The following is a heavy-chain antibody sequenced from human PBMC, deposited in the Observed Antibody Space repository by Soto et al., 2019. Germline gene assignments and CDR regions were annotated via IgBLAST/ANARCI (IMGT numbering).Heavy chain of an antibody. CDR1: GFTFNRYY. CDR3: AKDDTVWSLDS. CDR2: ISGPGDDT. Sequence: HPGGSLRLSCAASGFTFNRYYMRWVRQAPGKGLEGVSGISGPGDDTYYTDSVKGRFTISRDNSQNTLYLEMSSLRVDDTAVYYCAKDDTVWSLDSWGQGILVTVSS. V-gene: IGHV3-23*01. J-gene: IGHJ4*02. D-gene: IGHD2-21*01.